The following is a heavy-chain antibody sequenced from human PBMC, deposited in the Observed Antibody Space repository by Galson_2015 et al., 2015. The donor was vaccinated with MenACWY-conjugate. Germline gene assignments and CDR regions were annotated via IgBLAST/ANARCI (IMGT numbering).Heavy chain of an antibody. Sequence: ETLSLTCTVSSGSISNRNYYWGWIRQPPGQGLEWIGNLYYSGSTYYNPSLKSRVTISVDTSQNQFSLELTSVTAAGTAVYYCARYPDERWLQTRYFEYWGQGTPVTVSP. CDR3: ARYPDERWLQTRYFEY. J-gene: IGHJ4*02. V-gene: IGHV4-39*01. D-gene: IGHD5-24*01. CDR2: LYYSGST. CDR1: SGSISNRNYY.